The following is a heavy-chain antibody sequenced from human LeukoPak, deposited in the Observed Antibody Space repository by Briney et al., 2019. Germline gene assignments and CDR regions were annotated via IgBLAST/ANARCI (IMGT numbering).Heavy chain of an antibody. CDR3: ARDGAHYYDFWSGYPIDY. Sequence: GGSLRLSCAASGFTFSSYAMHWVRQAPGKGLEWVAVISYDGSSKYYADSVKGRFTISRDNSKNTLYLQMNSLRAEDTAVYYCARDGAHYYDFWSGYPIDYWGQGTLVTVSS. J-gene: IGHJ4*02. D-gene: IGHD3-3*01. CDR2: ISYDGSSK. V-gene: IGHV3-30-3*01. CDR1: GFTFSSYA.